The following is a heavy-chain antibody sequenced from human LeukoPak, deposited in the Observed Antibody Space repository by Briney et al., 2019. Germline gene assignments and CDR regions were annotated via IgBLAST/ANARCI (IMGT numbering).Heavy chain of an antibody. V-gene: IGHV3-7*01. J-gene: IGHJ6*02. D-gene: IGHD3-3*01. CDR2: IKQDGSEK. CDR3: AGAYDFWSGLDYYYGMDV. CDR1: GFTFSSYW. Sequence: PGGSLRLSCAASGFTFSSYWMSWVRQAPGKGLEWVANIKQDGSEKYYVDSVKGRFTISRDNAKNSLYLQMNSLRAEDTAVYYCAGAYDFWSGLDYYYGMDVWAKGPRSPSP.